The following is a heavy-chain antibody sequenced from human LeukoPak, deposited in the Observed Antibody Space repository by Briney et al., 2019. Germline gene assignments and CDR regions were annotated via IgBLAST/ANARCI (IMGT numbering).Heavy chain of an antibody. CDR2: IYYSGST. CDR1: GGSISSSGCY. V-gene: IGHV4-39*07. J-gene: IGHJ4*02. CDR3: AAGRMITEVNALDY. D-gene: IGHD3-22*01. Sequence: PSETLSLTCTVSGGSISSSGCYWGWIRQPPGKGLEWIGSIYYSGSTYYNPSLKSRVTISVDTSRNQFSLKMNSMTAADTALYYCAAGRMITEVNALDYWGQGTLVTVSS.